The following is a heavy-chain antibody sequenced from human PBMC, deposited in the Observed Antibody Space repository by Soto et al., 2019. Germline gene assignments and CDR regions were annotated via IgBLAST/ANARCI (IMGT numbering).Heavy chain of an antibody. Sequence: QVQLVESGGAVVQPGKSLRLSCAASGFTFSSYGMYWIRQAPGKGLEWVAAISYDGSNKFHADSVKGRFTISRDISQNTLYLQMNSLSTEDTAVYYCAKDIVRYTYGACDNWGQGALVTVSS. J-gene: IGHJ4*02. CDR3: AKDIVRYTYGACDN. D-gene: IGHD5-18*01. V-gene: IGHV3-30*18. CDR2: ISYDGSNK. CDR1: GFTFSSYG.